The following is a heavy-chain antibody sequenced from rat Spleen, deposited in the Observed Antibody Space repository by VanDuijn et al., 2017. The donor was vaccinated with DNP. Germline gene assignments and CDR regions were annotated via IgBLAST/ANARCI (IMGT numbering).Heavy chain of an antibody. V-gene: IGHV5-31*01. CDR3: ARLGGD. CDR1: GFIFSNHW. CDR2: ISTGGGST. Sequence: EVQLVESGGGPVQPGRSLKLSCVASGFIFSNHWMTWIRQAPTKGLEWVAYISTGGGSTYYRDSVKGRFTVSRDNAKSTLYLQMNSLRSEDTATYYCARLGGDWGQGVMVTVSS. D-gene: IGHD5-1*01. J-gene: IGHJ2*01.